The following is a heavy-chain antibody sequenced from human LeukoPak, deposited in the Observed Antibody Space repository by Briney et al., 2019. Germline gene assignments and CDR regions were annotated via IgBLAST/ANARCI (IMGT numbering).Heavy chain of an antibody. J-gene: IGHJ4*02. Sequence: GRSLRLSCAASGFTFSSYATHWVRQAPGKGLEWVAVISYDGSNKYYADSVKGRFTISRDNSKNTLYLQMNSLRAEDTAVYYCARDEGYCSGGSCYFQYYFDYWGQGTLVTVSS. D-gene: IGHD2-15*01. CDR3: ARDEGYCSGGSCYFQYYFDY. CDR2: ISYDGSNK. CDR1: GFTFSSYA. V-gene: IGHV3-30*04.